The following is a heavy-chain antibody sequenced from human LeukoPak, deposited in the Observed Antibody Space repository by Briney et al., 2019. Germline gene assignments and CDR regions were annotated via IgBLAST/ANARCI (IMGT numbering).Heavy chain of an antibody. CDR3: AKDRSAGVRASPMDY. D-gene: IGHD3-10*01. Sequence: PGRSLRLSCAASGFTFSNYGMHWVRQAPGKGLEWVALLVYDGFYKYYANSVKGRFTISSDNSKNTLYLQMNSLRAEDTAVYYCAKDRSAGVRASPMDYWGQGTLVTVSP. V-gene: IGHV3-30*18. J-gene: IGHJ4*02. CDR2: LVYDGFYK. CDR1: GFTFSNYG.